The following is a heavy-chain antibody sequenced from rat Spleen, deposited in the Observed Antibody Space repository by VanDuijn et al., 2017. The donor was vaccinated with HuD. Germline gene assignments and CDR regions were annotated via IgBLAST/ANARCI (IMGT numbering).Heavy chain of an antibody. D-gene: IGHD1-11*01. CDR2: IWNTGGT. CDR3: ARGEGFGGYRPNWFAN. J-gene: IGHJ3*01. CDR1: GFSLTSYH. V-gene: IGHV2-41*01. Sequence: QVQLKESGPGLVQPSQTLSLTCTVSGFSLTSYHVSWVCQPPGKGLEWMGVIWNTGGTQYNSALKSRLSISKDTSKSQVFLKMNSLQTEDTATYYCARGEGFGGYRPNWFANWGQGTLVTVSS.